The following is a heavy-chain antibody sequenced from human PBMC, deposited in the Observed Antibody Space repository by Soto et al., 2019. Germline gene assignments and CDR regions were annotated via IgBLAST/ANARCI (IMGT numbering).Heavy chain of an antibody. J-gene: IGHJ4*02. CDR3: TRGPRPISTGTGAY. D-gene: IGHD3-10*01. Sequence: GGSLRLSCAASGFIFKMYWMHWVRQSPGKGLVWISRIYNDGTYSDYADSVSGRFTISRDNVNDTLYLQMNNLRAEDSGLYYCTRGPRPISTGTGAYWGQGTRVTVSS. CDR1: GFIFKMYW. V-gene: IGHV3-74*01. CDR2: IYNDGTYS.